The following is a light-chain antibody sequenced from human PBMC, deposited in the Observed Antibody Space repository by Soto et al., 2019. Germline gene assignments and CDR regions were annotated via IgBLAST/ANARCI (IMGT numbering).Light chain of an antibody. CDR3: QHYGSSPPMYT. V-gene: IGKV3-20*01. Sequence: EIVLTQSPGTLSLSPGESATLSCRASQSVSSSYLAWYQQKPGQAPTLLISGASSRATGIPDRFSGSGSGTDFTLTISGLEPEDFAVYYCQHYGSSPPMYTFGQGTKLEIK. CDR2: GAS. CDR1: QSVSSSY. J-gene: IGKJ2*01.